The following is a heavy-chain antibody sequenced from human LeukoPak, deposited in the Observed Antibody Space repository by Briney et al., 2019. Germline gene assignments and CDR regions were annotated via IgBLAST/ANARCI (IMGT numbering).Heavy chain of an antibody. D-gene: IGHD3-9*01. V-gene: IGHV4-34*01. J-gene: IGHJ3*02. Sequence: GSLRLSCAASGFTFSSYSMNWVRQPPGKGLEWIGEINHSGSTNYNPSLKSRVTISVDTSKNQFSLKLSSVTAADTAVYYCARGITISPAPFDIWGQGTIVTVSS. CDR2: INHSGST. CDR3: ARGITISPAPFDI. CDR1: GFTFSSYS.